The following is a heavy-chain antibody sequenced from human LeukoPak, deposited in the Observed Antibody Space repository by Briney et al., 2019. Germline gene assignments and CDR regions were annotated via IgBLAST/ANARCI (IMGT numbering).Heavy chain of an antibody. Sequence: PGGSLRLSCAGSGFTFSSYWMAWVRQAPGKGLEWVANIKQNGSEKYYVDSVKGRFTISRDNVKNSLYLQMNSLRAEDTAVYYCARDRAGFDPWGQGTQVTVSS. CDR2: IKQNGSEK. D-gene: IGHD3-10*01. V-gene: IGHV3-7*05. J-gene: IGHJ5*02. CDR1: GFTFSSYW. CDR3: ARDRAGFDP.